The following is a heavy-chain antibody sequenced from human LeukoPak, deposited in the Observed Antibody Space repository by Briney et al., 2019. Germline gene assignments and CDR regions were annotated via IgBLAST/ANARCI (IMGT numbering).Heavy chain of an antibody. CDR3: ARDSPYSDYLIGGAFNI. D-gene: IGHD4-11*01. J-gene: IGHJ3*02. CDR2: ISSNGYST. V-gene: IGHV3-64*01. CDR1: GFTFYLYA. Sequence: GGSLRLSCAASGFTFYLYAMYWVRQAPGKGLEYVSSISSNGYSTYYANSVKGRFTISRDNSKNTLYLQMGSLRAEDMAVYYCARDSPYSDYLIGGAFNIWGQGTMVTVSS.